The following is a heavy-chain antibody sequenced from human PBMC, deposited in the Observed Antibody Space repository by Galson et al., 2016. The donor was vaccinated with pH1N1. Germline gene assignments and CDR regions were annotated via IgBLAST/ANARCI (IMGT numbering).Heavy chain of an antibody. CDR3: AKGGYGDYGLDVFDI. D-gene: IGHD4-17*01. V-gene: IGHV3-23*01. CDR1: GSNSDYN. Sequence: SLRLSCAASGSNSDYNMNWVRLAPGKGLEWVSSISGSGGRKHYADSVQGRFIISRDNSKNTVYLQMNSLRAGDTALYFCAKGGYGDYGLDVFDIWGQGIMVTVSS. J-gene: IGHJ3*02. CDR2: ISGSGGRK.